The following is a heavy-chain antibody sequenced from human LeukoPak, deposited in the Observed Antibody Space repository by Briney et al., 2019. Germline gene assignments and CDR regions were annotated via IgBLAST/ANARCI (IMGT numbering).Heavy chain of an antibody. CDR2: IKQDGSVQ. V-gene: IGHV3-7*01. D-gene: IGHD2-8*01. CDR1: GFTFSSYW. Sequence: PGGSLRLSCAASGFTFSSYWMSWVRQAPGKGLEWVANIKQDGSVQYYVYSVKGRFALSRDNAKNSLCLQMNSLRADDTAVYYFAREGGMVLMVHGTSSLGGLSSDFDYWGQGSLVTVSS. CDR3: AREGGMVLMVHGTSSLGGLSSDFDY. J-gene: IGHJ4*02.